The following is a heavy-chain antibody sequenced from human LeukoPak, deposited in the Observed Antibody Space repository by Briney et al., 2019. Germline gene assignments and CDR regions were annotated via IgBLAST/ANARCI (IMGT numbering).Heavy chain of an antibody. CDR1: GFTFSSSR. V-gene: IGHV3-74*01. CDR2: INSDGSGT. CDR3: ARALGSPLDY. J-gene: IGHJ4*02. D-gene: IGHD1-26*01. Sequence: QHGGSLRLSCAASGFTFSSSRMHWVRPGPGKGLVWVSHINSDGSGTPYADSVKSRFTISRDNAKNTLYLQMNSLRAEDTAVYYCARALGSPLDYWGQGTLLTVSS.